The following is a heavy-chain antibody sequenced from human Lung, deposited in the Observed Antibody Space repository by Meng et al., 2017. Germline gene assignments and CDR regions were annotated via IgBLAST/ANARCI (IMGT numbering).Heavy chain of an antibody. Sequence: EVHLLESGGDLLQPGWSVILSCVGSGFTFGNYAMGWVRQATGKGLDWVSGSNDKGGDTTYSDSAEGRFTIARENSKNTVHLHMRSLRVEDTGVYYGAKEPGGYDPGNYDYWGKGTLVTVSS. CDR3: AKEPGGYDPGNYDY. CDR2: SNDKGGDT. J-gene: IGHJ4*02. CDR1: GFTFGNYA. V-gene: IGHV3-23*01. D-gene: IGHD5-12*01.